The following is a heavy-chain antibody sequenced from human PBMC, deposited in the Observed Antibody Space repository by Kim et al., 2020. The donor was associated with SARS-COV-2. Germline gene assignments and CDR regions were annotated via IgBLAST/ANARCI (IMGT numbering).Heavy chain of an antibody. J-gene: IGHJ4*01. CDR2: VSGTTTNT. Sequence: GGSLRLSCVASGFTFSSSAMSWVRQVPGKGLEWVSAVSGTTTNTYYADSVRGRFTISRDNANSTLFLQMNSLTADDTAVYFCAKSREVSIFWTTCDYCG. CDR3: AKSREVSIFWTTCDY. CDR1: GFTFSSSA. D-gene: IGHD2-21*01. V-gene: IGHV3-23*01.